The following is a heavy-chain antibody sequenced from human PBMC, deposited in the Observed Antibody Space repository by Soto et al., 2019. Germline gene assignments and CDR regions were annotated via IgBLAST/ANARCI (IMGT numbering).Heavy chain of an antibody. CDR2: IYYSGST. Sequence: QLQLQESGPGLVKPSETLSLTCTVSGGSISSSSYYWGWIRQPPGKGLEWIGSIYYSGSTYYNPSLKSRVTISVDTSKNQFSLKLSSVTAADTAVYYCARLDYYGSGSYQDYWGQGTLVTVSS. D-gene: IGHD3-10*01. V-gene: IGHV4-39*01. CDR1: GGSISSSSYY. CDR3: ARLDYYGSGSYQDY. J-gene: IGHJ4*02.